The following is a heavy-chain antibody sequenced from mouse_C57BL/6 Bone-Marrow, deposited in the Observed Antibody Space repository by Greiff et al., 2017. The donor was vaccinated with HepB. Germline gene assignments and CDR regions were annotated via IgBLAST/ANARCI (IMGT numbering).Heavy chain of an antibody. J-gene: IGHJ1*03. CDR2: INPYNGGT. CDR1: GYTFTDYY. Sequence: EVQLQQSGPVLVKPGASVKMSCKASGYTFTDYYMNWVKQSHGKSLEWIGVINPYNGGTSYNQKFKGKATLTVDKSSSTAYMELNSLTSEDSAVYYCARYPFYGSSYGWYFDVWGTGTTVTVSS. V-gene: IGHV1-19*01. CDR3: ARYPFYGSSYGWYFDV. D-gene: IGHD1-1*01.